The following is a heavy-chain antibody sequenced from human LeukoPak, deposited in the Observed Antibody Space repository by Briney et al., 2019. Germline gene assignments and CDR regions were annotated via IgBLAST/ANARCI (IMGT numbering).Heavy chain of an antibody. CDR1: GFTFSSYA. D-gene: IGHD3-22*01. J-gene: IGHJ4*02. CDR2: ISGSGGST. V-gene: IGHV3-23*01. Sequence: GGSLRLSCAASGFTFSSYAMSWVRQAPGKGLEWVSAISGSGGSTYYADSVKGRFTISRDNSKNTLYLQMNSLRAEDTAVYYCARGFHRYSYDSGAYSIYWGQGTLVTVSS. CDR3: ARGFHRYSYDSGAYSIY.